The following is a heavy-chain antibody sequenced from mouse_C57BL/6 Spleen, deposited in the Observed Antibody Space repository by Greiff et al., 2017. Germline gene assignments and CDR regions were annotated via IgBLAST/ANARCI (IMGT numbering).Heavy chain of an antibody. CDR2: INPNNGGT. D-gene: IGHD2-3*01. J-gene: IGHJ3*01. V-gene: IGHV1-26*01. Sequence: VQLQQSGPELVKPGASVKISCKASGYTFTDYYMNWVKQSHGKSLEWIGDINPNNGGTSYNQKFKGKATLTVDKSSSTAYMELRSLTSEDSAVYYCAREEVYDGYYFAYWGQGTLVTVSA. CDR3: AREEVYDGYYFAY. CDR1: GYTFTDYY.